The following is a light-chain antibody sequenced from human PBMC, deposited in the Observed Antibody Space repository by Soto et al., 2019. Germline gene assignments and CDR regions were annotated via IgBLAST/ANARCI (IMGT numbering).Light chain of an antibody. Sequence: QAVVTQPPSVSGAPGQRVTISCTGSSSNIGAGYDVHWYQQLPGTAPKLLIYGNSNRPSGVPVRFSGSKSGTSASRAITGLQAEDEADYYCQYYDSSLSALFGGGTKVTVL. CDR1: SSNIGAGYD. J-gene: IGLJ3*02. CDR2: GNS. CDR3: QYYDSSLSAL. V-gene: IGLV1-40*01.